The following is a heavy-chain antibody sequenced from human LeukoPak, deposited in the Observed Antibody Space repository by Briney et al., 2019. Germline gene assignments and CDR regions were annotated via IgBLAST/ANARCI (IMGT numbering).Heavy chain of an antibody. D-gene: IGHD2-21*02. CDR2: ISSSSSYI. CDR3: ARDLGGEVVTAITDY. V-gene: IGHV3-21*01. CDR1: GFTFSSYS. Sequence: PGGSLRLSCAASGFTFSSYSMNWVHQAPGKELEWVSSISSSSSYIYYADSVKGRFTISRDNAKNSLYLQMNSLRAEDTAVYYCARDLGGEVVTAITDYWGQGTLLTVSS. J-gene: IGHJ4*02.